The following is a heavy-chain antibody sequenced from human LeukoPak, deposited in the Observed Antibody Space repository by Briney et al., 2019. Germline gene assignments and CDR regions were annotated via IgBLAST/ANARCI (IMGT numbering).Heavy chain of an antibody. J-gene: IGHJ6*03. V-gene: IGHV3-21*01. D-gene: IGHD1-26*01. CDR1: GFTLSSYS. CDR3: ARDPYSGSYVDYYYYYYMDV. Sequence: GGSLRLSCAASGFTLSSYSMNWVRQAPGKGLEWVSSISSSGSYIYYADSVKGRFTISRDNAKNSLYLQINSLRAEDTAVYYCARDPYSGSYVDYYYYYYMDVWGKGTTVTISS. CDR2: ISSSGSYI.